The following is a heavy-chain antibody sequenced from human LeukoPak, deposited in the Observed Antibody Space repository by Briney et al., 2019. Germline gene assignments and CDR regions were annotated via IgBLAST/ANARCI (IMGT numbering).Heavy chain of an antibody. J-gene: IGHJ6*04. CDR1: GGSFSGYY. Sequence: PSETLSLTCAVYGGSFSGYYWSWIRQPPGKGLEWIGEINHSGSTNYNPSLKSRVIISVDTSKNQFSLKLSSVTAADTAVYYCARVLLKPYYYYGMDVWGKGTTVTVSS. V-gene: IGHV4-34*01. CDR2: INHSGST. CDR3: ARVLLKPYYYYGMDV.